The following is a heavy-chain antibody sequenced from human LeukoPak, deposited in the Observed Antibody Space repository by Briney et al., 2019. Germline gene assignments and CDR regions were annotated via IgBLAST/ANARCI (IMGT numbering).Heavy chain of an antibody. CDR2: LSSGGGIT. CDR1: GFTFSASA. Sequence: GGSLRLSCGASGFTFSASAMSWVRHPRAKGREWGSTLSSGGGITFYADSVRGRFTISRDNSKNTLYLQMNSLKDEDTAVYYCAKGGLMTVVDYWGQGTLVIVSS. CDR3: AKGGLMTVVDY. V-gene: IGHV3-23*01. J-gene: IGHJ4*02. D-gene: IGHD2-15*01.